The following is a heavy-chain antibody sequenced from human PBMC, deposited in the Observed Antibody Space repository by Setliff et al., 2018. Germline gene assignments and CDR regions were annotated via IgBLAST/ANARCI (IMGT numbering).Heavy chain of an antibody. Sequence: PSETLSLTCAASGGSFTYYYWTWLRQSPGKGLEWIGRIYSSGSTTYYNPSLESRVTIIMETSKNRFSLWLTSVTAADAAVYYCVRTTRSTGFYGQGVAYYMDVWDKGTTVTVSS. D-gene: IGHD2-8*02. CDR1: GGSFTYYY. CDR3: VRTTRSTGFYGQGVAYYMDV. V-gene: IGHV4-34*01. J-gene: IGHJ6*03. CDR2: IYSSGST.